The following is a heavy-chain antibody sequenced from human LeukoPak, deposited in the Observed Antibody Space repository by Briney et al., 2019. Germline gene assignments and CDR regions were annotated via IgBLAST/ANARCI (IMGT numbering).Heavy chain of an antibody. CDR2: IYYSGST. V-gene: IGHV4-59*01. D-gene: IGHD1-14*01. CDR3: ASTDRIKDAFDI. J-gene: IGHJ3*02. Sequence: PSETLSLTCTVSGGSISSYYWSWIRQPPGKGLEWIGYIYYSGSTNYNPSLKSRVTISVDTSKNQFSLKLSSVTATDTAVYYCASTDRIKDAFDIWGQGTMVTVSS. CDR1: GGSISSYY.